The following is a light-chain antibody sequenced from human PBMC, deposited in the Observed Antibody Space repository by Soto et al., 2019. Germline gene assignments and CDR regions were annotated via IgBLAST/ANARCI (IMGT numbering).Light chain of an antibody. CDR3: TSFARGSTLV. Sequence: QSVLTQPAAVSGSPGQSITISCTGTSSDVGTYNLVSWYQQYPGKAPKLMIYATSKRPSGVSNRFSGSKSGDTASLTISGLQAEDEADYYCTSFARGSTLVFGGGTKVTVL. CDR1: SSDVGTYNL. J-gene: IGLJ3*02. V-gene: IGLV2-23*01. CDR2: ATS.